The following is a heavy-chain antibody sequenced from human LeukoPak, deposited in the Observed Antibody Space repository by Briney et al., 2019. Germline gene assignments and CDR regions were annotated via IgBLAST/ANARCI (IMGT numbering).Heavy chain of an antibody. CDR1: GFTFTGHY. D-gene: IGHD4/OR15-4a*01. CDR3: AKGYEYGWLDA. J-gene: IGHJ5*02. V-gene: IGHV1-2*02. CDR2: INPKTGAT. Sequence: GASVKVSCKASGFTFTGHYLHWVRQAPGQGVEWMGWINPKTGATTYAQKSQGRVTMTWDTSITTAYIALSSLTSDDTTVHYRAKGYEYGWLDACSQGTQVTVSS.